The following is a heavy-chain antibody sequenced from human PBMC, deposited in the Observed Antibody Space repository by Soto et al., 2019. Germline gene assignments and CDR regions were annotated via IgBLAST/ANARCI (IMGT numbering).Heavy chain of an antibody. V-gene: IGHV3-30*18. Sequence: GGSLRLSCAASGFTFSSYGMHWVRQAPGKGLEWVAVISYDGSNKYYADSVKGRFTISRDNSKNTLYLQMNSLRAEDTAVYYCAKDWRQGGAMDGWGQGTRVTVAS. CDR2: ISYDGSNK. J-gene: IGHJ6*02. CDR3: AKDWRQGGAMDG. CDR1: GFTFSSYG. D-gene: IGHD3-16*01.